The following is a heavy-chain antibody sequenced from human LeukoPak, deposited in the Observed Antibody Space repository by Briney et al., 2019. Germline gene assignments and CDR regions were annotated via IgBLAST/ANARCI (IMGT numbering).Heavy chain of an antibody. Sequence: GESLKISCKVSGYTSTTYWIGWVRQMPGKGLEWMGIIYPADSDTRYSPSFQDQVTISVDKSITTAYLQWSSLKASDTAIYYCAGRGTGTTLAFDYWGQGTLVTVSS. CDR3: AGRGTGTTLAFDY. J-gene: IGHJ4*02. CDR1: GYTSTTYW. V-gene: IGHV5-51*01. D-gene: IGHD1-1*01. CDR2: IYPADSDT.